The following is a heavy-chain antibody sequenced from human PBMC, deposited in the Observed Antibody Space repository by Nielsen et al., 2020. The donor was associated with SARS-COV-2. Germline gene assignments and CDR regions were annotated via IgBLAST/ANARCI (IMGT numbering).Heavy chain of an antibody. CDR3: ARHEGWVTTVWCNFGY. Sequence: SETLSLTCTVSGGSISSSSYYWGWIRQPPGKGLEWIGSIYYSGSSDYNPSLKSRVTISVDTSKNQFSLKLGSVTAADTAVYYCARHEGWVTTVWCNFGYWGQGTLVTVSS. CDR2: IYYSGSS. J-gene: IGHJ4*02. V-gene: IGHV4-39*01. D-gene: IGHD4-17*01. CDR1: GGSISSSSYY.